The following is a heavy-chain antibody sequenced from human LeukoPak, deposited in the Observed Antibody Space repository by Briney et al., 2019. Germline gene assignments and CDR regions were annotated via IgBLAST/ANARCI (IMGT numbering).Heavy chain of an antibody. CDR3: ARGLNWNGPYYYYMDV. Sequence: ASVKVSCKASGYTFTSYDINWVRQATGQGLEWMGWMNPSSGNTGYAQKFQGRVTITRNTSISTAYMELSSLRSEDTAVYYCARGLNWNGPYYYYMDVWGKGTTVTVSS. CDR1: GYTFTSYD. CDR2: MNPSSGNT. V-gene: IGHV1-8*03. D-gene: IGHD1-1*01. J-gene: IGHJ6*03.